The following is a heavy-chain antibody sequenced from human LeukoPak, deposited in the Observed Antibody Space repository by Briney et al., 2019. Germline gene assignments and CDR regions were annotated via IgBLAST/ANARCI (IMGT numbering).Heavy chain of an antibody. CDR1: GYIFSDCY. CDR3: VTWAGGNSDVDSCAF. J-gene: IGHJ4*02. V-gene: IGHV1-2*02. D-gene: IGHD3/OR15-3a*01. Sequence: ASVKVSRKASGYIFSDCYTHWVRQPHGRGFEWVGWIGRSSGATKVAQESQGRVTLIRGISISTMHVELVNWSSDDTGVYYCVTWAGGNSDVDSCAFRGQATLVIVSS. CDR2: IGRSSGAT.